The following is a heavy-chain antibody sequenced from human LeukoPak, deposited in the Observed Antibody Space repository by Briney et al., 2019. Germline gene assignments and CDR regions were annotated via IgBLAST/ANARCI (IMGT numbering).Heavy chain of an antibody. D-gene: IGHD2-15*01. CDR1: GFTFSSYA. Sequence: GGSLRLSCAASGFTFSSYAMSWVRQAPGKGLEWVSAISGSGGSTYYADSVKGRFTISRDNSKNTLYLQMNGLRAEDTAVYYCAKDDVGYCSGGSCYRWGQGTLVTVSS. V-gene: IGHV3-23*01. J-gene: IGHJ5*02. CDR2: ISGSGGST. CDR3: AKDDVGYCSGGSCYR.